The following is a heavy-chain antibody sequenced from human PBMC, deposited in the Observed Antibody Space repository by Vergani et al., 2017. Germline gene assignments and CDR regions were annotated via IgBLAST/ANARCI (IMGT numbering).Heavy chain of an antibody. CDR2: IDWDDDK. V-gene: IGHV2-70*04. Sequence: QVTLKESGPALVKPTQTLILTCTFSGFSLSTSGMRVSWIRQPPGKALEWLARIDWDDDKFYSTSPKTRLTISKDTSKNQVVLTMTNMDPVDTATYYSARSSNWGSTGFDYWGQGTLVTVSS. D-gene: IGHD7-27*01. J-gene: IGHJ4*02. CDR1: GFSLSTSGMR. CDR3: ARSSNWGSTGFDY.